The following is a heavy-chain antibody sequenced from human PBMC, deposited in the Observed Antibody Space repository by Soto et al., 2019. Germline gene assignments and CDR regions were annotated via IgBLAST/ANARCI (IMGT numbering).Heavy chain of an antibody. Sequence: GGSLRLSCAASGFTFSSYAMSWVRQAPGKGLEWVSAISGSGGSTYYADSVKGRFTISRDNSKNTLYLQMNSLRAEDTAVYYCANQRLVSYYFDYWGQGTLVTVSS. J-gene: IGHJ4*02. V-gene: IGHV3-23*01. D-gene: IGHD6-13*01. CDR3: ANQRLVSYYFDY. CDR1: GFTFSSYA. CDR2: ISGSGGST.